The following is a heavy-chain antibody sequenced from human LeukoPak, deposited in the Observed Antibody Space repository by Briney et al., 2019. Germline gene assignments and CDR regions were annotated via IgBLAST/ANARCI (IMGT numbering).Heavy chain of an antibody. V-gene: IGHV4-59*01. CDR3: ARALAAAAPFDY. D-gene: IGHD6-13*01. J-gene: IGHJ4*02. CDR2: IYYSGST. CDR1: GGSISSYY. Sequence: SETLSLTCTVSGGSISSYYWSWIRQPPGEGLEWIGYIYYSGSTNYNPSLKSRVTISVDTSKNQFSLKLSSVTAADTAVYYCARALAAAAPFDYWGQGTLVTVSS.